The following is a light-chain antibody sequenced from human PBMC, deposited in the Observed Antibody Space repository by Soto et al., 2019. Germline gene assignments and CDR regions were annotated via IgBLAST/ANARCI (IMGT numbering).Light chain of an antibody. CDR3: QQDNTYSGT. CDR1: QSISSW. J-gene: IGKJ1*01. Sequence: DIQMTQSPSTLSASVGDRVTITCRASQSISSWLAWYQQKPGKAPKLLIHKASILRSGVPSRFSGSGSGTEFTLTISSLQPDDFATYYCQQDNTYSGTFGQGTKVEIK. CDR2: KAS. V-gene: IGKV1-5*03.